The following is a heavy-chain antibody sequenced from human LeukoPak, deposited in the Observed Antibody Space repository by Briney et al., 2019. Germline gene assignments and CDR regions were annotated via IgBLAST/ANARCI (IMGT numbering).Heavy chain of an antibody. Sequence: GASVKVSCKASGYTFTSYDINWVRQATGQGLEWMGWMNPNSGNTGYAQKFQGRATITRNTSISTAYMELCSLRSEDTAVYYCARADVKGYCSGGSCLYYYYMDVWGKGTTVTVSS. V-gene: IGHV1-8*03. CDR3: ARADVKGYCSGGSCLYYYYMDV. CDR1: GYTFTSYD. J-gene: IGHJ6*03. CDR2: MNPNSGNT. D-gene: IGHD2-15*01.